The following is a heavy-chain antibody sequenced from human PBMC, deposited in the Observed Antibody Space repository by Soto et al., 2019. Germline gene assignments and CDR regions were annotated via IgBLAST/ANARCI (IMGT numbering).Heavy chain of an antibody. V-gene: IGHV3-23*01. Sequence: EVQLLESGGGLVQPGGSLRLSCAASGFTFSSYAMSWVRQAPGKGLEWVSAISGSGGSTYHADSVKGRFTISRDNSKNTLYLQMNSLRAEDTAVYYCARRMIVVVRAYDAFDIWGQGTMVTVSS. D-gene: IGHD3-22*01. J-gene: IGHJ3*02. CDR3: ARRMIVVVRAYDAFDI. CDR1: GFTFSSYA. CDR2: ISGSGGST.